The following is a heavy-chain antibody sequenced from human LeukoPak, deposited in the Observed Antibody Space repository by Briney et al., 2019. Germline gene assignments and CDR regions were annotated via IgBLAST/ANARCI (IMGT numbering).Heavy chain of an antibody. CDR3: ARDGPSPNDSSGYNNVY. D-gene: IGHD3-22*01. J-gene: IGHJ4*02. CDR1: GFTFSSYS. V-gene: IGHV3-21*01. Sequence: GGSLRLSCAASGFTFSSYSMNWVRQAPGKGLEWVSSISSSSSSYIYYADSVKGRFTISRDNAKNSLYLQMNSLRAEDTAVYYCARDGPSPNDSSGYNNVYWGQGTLVTVSS. CDR2: ISSSSSSYI.